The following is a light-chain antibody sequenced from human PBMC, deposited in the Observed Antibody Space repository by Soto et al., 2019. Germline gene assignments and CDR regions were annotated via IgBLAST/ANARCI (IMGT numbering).Light chain of an antibody. CDR3: QQYNYSPWT. CDR1: QSVSSGY. Sequence: EVVLTQSPGTLSLSPGERATLSCRASQSVSSGYLGWYQQKPGQAPRLLIYGASSIATGIPDRFSGSGSGTDFTLTISRLEPEDFAVYFCQQYNYSPWTFGQGTKVEIK. V-gene: IGKV3-20*01. CDR2: GAS. J-gene: IGKJ1*01.